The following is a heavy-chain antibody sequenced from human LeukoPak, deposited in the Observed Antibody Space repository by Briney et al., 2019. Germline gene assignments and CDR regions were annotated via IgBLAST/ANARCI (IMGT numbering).Heavy chain of an antibody. CDR1: GFTFSSYA. V-gene: IGHV3-30-3*01. CDR2: ISYDGSNK. CDR3: AREPNFDWLSRFDY. J-gene: IGHJ4*02. Sequence: PGRSLRLSCAAPGFTFSSYAMHWVRQAPGKGLEWVAVISYDGSNKYYADSVKGRFTISRDNSKNTLYLQMNSLRAEDTAVYYCAREPNFDWLSRFDYWGQGTLVTVSS. D-gene: IGHD3-9*01.